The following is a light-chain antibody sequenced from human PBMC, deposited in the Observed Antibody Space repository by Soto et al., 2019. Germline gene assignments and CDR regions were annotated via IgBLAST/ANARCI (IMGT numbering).Light chain of an antibody. CDR1: RSNIGAGYD. Sequence: QSVLTQPPSVSGAPGQRVPISWTGCRSNIGAGYDVHWYQELPGTAPKLLIYGNRNRPTGVPDRFSGSKSGTSASLSITGLQAEDAADYYCQSYDGRRSGLLFGGGTQLTFL. V-gene: IGLV1-40*01. CDR2: GNR. CDR3: QSYDGRRSGLL. J-gene: IGLJ7*01.